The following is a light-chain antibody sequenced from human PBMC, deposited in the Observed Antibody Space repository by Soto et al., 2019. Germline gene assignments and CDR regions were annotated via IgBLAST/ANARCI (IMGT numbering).Light chain of an antibody. Sequence: EIVLTQATGTLSLSRVERATLSCRASQSVSSSYLAWYQQKPGQAPRLLIYGASSRATGIPDRFSGSGSGTDFTLTISRLEPEDFAVYYCQQYGSPITFAQRTLLEIK. CDR3: QQYGSPIT. J-gene: IGKJ5*01. V-gene: IGKV3-20*01. CDR2: GAS. CDR1: QSVSSSY.